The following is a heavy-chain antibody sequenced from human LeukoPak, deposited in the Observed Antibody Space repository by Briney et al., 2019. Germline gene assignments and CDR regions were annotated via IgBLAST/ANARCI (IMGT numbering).Heavy chain of an antibody. D-gene: IGHD3-3*01. CDR2: IKQDGSEK. CDR1: GFTFSSYW. Sequence: GGSLRLSCAASGFTFSSYWMSWVRQAPGKGPEWVANIKQDGSEKYYVDSVKGRFTISRDNAKNSLYLQMNSLRAEDTAVYYCARDGGFRVDYYYGMDVWGQGTTVTVSS. CDR3: ARDGGFRVDYYYGMDV. V-gene: IGHV3-7*01. J-gene: IGHJ6*02.